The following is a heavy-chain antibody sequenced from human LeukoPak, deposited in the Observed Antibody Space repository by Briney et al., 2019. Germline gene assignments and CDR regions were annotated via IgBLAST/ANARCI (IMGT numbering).Heavy chain of an antibody. CDR2: INCDGSST. V-gene: IGHV3-74*01. CDR1: GFTFSSYW. J-gene: IGHJ4*02. Sequence: GGSLRLSCAASGFTFSSYWMHWVRQAPGKGLVWVSRINCDGSSTSYADSVKGRFTISRDNAKNTLYLQMNSLRAEDTAVYYCARDPSIVVVPAAMDYWGQGTLVTVSS. D-gene: IGHD2-2*01. CDR3: ARDPSIVVVPAAMDY.